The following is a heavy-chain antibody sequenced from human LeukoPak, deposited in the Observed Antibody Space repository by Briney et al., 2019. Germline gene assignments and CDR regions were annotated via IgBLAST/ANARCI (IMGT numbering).Heavy chain of an antibody. D-gene: IGHD2-21*02. J-gene: IGHJ4*02. CDR2: IRKDGSEK. Sequence: GGSLRLSCAASGFTFEIYWMSWVRQAPGKGLEWVANIRKDGSEKNYVDSVKGRFTISRDNAKNSLYLQMNSLRDEDTAVYYCTKESVTYLDYWGQGTLVTVSS. CDR1: GFTFEIYW. V-gene: IGHV3-7*01. CDR3: TKESVTYLDY.